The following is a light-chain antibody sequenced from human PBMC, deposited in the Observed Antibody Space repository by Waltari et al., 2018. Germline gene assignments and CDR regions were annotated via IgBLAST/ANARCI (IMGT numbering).Light chain of an antibody. CDR1: HSLLHSNGYNY. Sequence: DIVMTQSPLSLPVTPGEPAPISCRSSHSLLHSNGYNYLDWYLQKPGPSPQLLIYLGSNRASGVPDRFSGSGSGTDFTLKISRVEAEDVGVYYCMQALQTPWTFGQGTKVEIK. CDR3: MQALQTPWT. V-gene: IGKV2-28*01. CDR2: LGS. J-gene: IGKJ1*01.